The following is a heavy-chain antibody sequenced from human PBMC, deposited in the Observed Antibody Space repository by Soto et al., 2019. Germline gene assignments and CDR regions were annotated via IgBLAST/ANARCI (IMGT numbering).Heavy chain of an antibody. CDR3: ARRGSRLLVAVAAFDY. D-gene: IGHD6-19*01. CDR1: SGSISTSGYY. Sequence: SETLSLTCSVSSGSISTSGYYWGWIRQPPGTGLEWIGGISYSGSTYYNPSLKSRLTISVDTSKNHFSLKLTSVTAADTAVYFCARRGSRLLVAVAAFDYWSQGTLVTAPQ. CDR2: ISYSGST. J-gene: IGHJ4*02. V-gene: IGHV4-39*02.